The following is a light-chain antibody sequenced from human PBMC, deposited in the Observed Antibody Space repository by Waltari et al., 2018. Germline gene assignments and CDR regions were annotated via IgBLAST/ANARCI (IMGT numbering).Light chain of an antibody. CDR3: QQYNDWPPKLT. Sequence: ETLMTQSPATLSVSPGERATLSCRASQSVSRKLAWYQQKPGQAPRLLIFDASIRATGTPARFSGSGSGTEFTLTISSLQSEDFAVYYCQQYNDWPPKLTFGGGTKAEIK. CDR2: DAS. CDR1: QSVSRK. V-gene: IGKV3-15*01. J-gene: IGKJ4*01.